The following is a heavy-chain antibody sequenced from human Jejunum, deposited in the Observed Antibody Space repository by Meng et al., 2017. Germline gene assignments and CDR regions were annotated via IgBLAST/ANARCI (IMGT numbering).Heavy chain of an antibody. D-gene: IGHD6-19*01. CDR3: ARESMDTDSSGWYDWYFDL. J-gene: IGHJ2*01. CDR2: IGKPGDT. V-gene: IGHV3-13*01. Sequence: GESLKISCEASGFTFSNYDFHWVRQTPGKGLQWVSAIGKPGDTYYPGSVKGRFTMSRENAKNSVYLQMNSLTAGDTAVYYCARESMDTDSSGWYDWYFDLWGRGNRV. CDR1: GFTFSNYD.